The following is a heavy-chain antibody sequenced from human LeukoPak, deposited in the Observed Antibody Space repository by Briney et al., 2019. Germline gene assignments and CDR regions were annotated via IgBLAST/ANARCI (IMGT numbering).Heavy chain of an antibody. V-gene: IGHV1-69*13. J-gene: IGHJ3*02. CDR3: ARDSYGDYVRNAFDI. Sequence: ASVKVSCKASGGTFSSYAISWVRQAPGQGLEWMGGIIPIFGTANYAQKFQSRVTITADESTSTAYMELSSLRSEDTAVYYCARDSYGDYVRNAFDIWGQGTMVTVSS. D-gene: IGHD4-17*01. CDR2: IIPIFGTA. CDR1: GGTFSSYA.